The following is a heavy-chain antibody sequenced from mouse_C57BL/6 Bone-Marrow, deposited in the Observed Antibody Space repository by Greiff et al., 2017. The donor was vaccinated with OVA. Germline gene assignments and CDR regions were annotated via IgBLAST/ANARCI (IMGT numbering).Heavy chain of an antibody. CDR2: ISGGGGNT. CDR3: AIPFYCSPWFAY. V-gene: IGHV5-9*01. J-gene: IGHJ3*01. Sequence: EVMLVESGGGLVKPGGSLKLSCAASGFTFSSYTMYWVRQTPEKRLEWVATISGGGGNTYYPDSVKGRFTISSDNAKNTLYLQMSSLWSEDSAVYYCAIPFYCSPWFAYWGQGTLVTVTA. D-gene: IGHD2-1*01. CDR1: GFTFSSYT.